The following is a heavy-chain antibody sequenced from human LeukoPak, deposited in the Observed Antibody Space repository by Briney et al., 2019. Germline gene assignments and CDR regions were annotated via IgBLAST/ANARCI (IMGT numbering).Heavy chain of an antibody. J-gene: IGHJ6*03. D-gene: IGHD6-19*01. CDR2: ISGSGGST. Sequence: PGGSLRLSCAASGFTFSSYAMSWVRQAPGKGLEWVSAISGSGGSTYYADSVKGRFTISRDNSENTLYLQMNSLRAEDTAVYYCASRPRPTGIAVAGYYYYMDVWGKGTTVTVSS. CDR1: GFTFSSYA. CDR3: ASRPRPTGIAVAGYYYYMDV. V-gene: IGHV3-23*01.